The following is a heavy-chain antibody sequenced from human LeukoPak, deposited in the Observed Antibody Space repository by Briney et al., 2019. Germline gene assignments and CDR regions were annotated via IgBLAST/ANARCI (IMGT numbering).Heavy chain of an antibody. J-gene: IGHJ5*02. CDR2: INPNSGGT. CDR1: GYTFTAHY. Sequence: ASVKVSCKASGYTFTAHYMHWVRQAPGQGLEWMGWINPNSGGTNSAEKFQGRVTMTRDTSISTAFMELTSLTSDDTAVYYCARGAATDRNWVDPRGQGTLVTVSS. D-gene: IGHD6-13*01. CDR3: ARGAATDRNWVDP. V-gene: IGHV1-2*02.